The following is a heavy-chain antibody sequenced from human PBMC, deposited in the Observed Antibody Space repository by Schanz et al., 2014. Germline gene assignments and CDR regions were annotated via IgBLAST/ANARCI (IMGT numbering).Heavy chain of an antibody. CDR2: IYPNTGGP. CDR1: GYSIGGYY. CDR3: ARVRSEDYGGMDV. J-gene: IGHJ6*02. V-gene: IGHV1-2*06. Sequence: QEQLVQSGAEVKTPGDSVKVSCKASGYSIGGYYMHWVRQAPGVGLEWMGRIYPNTGGPQYGQKFQGRVTMTTAKSISTVYMEVSRLRSDDTAVYYCARVRSEDYGGMDVWGQGTTVTVSS.